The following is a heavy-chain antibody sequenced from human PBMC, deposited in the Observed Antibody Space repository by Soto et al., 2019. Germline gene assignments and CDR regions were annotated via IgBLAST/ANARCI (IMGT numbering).Heavy chain of an antibody. CDR1: GGSISSGGYS. Sequence: QLQLQESGSGLVKPSQTLSLTCAVSGGSISSGGYSWSWIRQPPGKGLEWIGYIYHSGSTYYNPSLKSRVTISVDRSKNQFSLKLSSVTAADTVVYYCARGSYYGDYDGYFDYWGQGTLVTVSS. CDR3: ARGSYYGDYDGYFDY. D-gene: IGHD4-17*01. V-gene: IGHV4-30-2*01. J-gene: IGHJ4*02. CDR2: IYHSGST.